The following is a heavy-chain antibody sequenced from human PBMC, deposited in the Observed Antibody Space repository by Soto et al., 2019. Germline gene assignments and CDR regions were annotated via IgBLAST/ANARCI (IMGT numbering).Heavy chain of an antibody. J-gene: IGHJ3*02. CDR2: ISYSGST. CDR3: TSKFGQLLADAFDI. V-gene: IGHV4-31*03. D-gene: IGHD3-10*01. Sequence: PSETLSLTCTVSGGSISSGGYYWSWIRQHPGTGLEWIGHISYSGSTYYNTSLKSRVTISVDTSRNQFSLIVNSVTAADTAVYYCTSKFGQLLADAFDIWGQGTMVTVSS. CDR1: GGSISSGGYY.